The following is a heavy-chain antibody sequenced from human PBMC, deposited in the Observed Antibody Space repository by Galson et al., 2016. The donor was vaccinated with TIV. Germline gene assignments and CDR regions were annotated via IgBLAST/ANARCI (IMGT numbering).Heavy chain of an antibody. CDR1: GFTFDDHG. V-gene: IGHV3-9*01. CDR3: AKDISNWVGDSYGFNTFDI. CDR2: ISSSGETN. D-gene: IGHD5-18*01. Sequence: SLRLSCAASGFTFDDHGMHWVRQAPGKGLEWVSGISSSGETNAYGESVKGRFTISRDNAKNSLNLQMNSLKPEDTALYYCAKDISNWVGDSYGFNTFDIWGQGTMVTVSS. J-gene: IGHJ3*02.